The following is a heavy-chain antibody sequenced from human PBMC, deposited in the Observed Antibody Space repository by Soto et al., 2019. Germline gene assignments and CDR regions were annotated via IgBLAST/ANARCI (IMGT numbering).Heavy chain of an antibody. CDR3: IWGTPFRS. CDR2: IKNKANSYTT. CDR1: GFIFSDHY. Sequence: EVQLVESGGDLVQPGGSLRLSCAVSGFIFSDHYMDWVRQAPGKGLEWVGRIKNKANSYTTEYAASVKGRFTVSRDDAKNLLYQQMNSLKIEDTSVYYCIWGTPFRSLGQGTLVTVSS. V-gene: IGHV3-72*01. D-gene: IGHD3-16*01. J-gene: IGHJ5*02.